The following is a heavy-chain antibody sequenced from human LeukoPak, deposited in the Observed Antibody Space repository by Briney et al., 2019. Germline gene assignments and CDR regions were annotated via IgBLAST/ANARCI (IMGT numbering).Heavy chain of an antibody. V-gene: IGHV1-8*03. Sequence: ASVKVSCKASGYTFTSYDINWVRQATGQGLEWMGWMNPNSGNTGYAQKFQGRVTITRNTSISTAYMELSSLRSDDTAVYYCARPYSSTYGMDVWGQGTTVTVSS. CDR1: GYTFTSYD. CDR2: MNPNSGNT. CDR3: ARPYSSTYGMDV. J-gene: IGHJ6*02. D-gene: IGHD6-13*01.